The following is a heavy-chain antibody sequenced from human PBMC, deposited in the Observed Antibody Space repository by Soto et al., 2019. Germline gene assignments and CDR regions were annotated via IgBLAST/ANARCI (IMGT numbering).Heavy chain of an antibody. D-gene: IGHD3-10*01. V-gene: IGHV1-69*06. CDR1: GGTFNSYG. CDR2: IIPRYGTV. CDR3: ARVRVIRGVIPSHFGL. Sequence: QAHLAQSGAEVKKPGSSVTVSCKASGGTFNSYGISWVRQAPGHGLDWMGVIIPRYGTVNYAQKFQGRVSITADKSTSTAYMDLNSLRSDDTAVYYCARVRVIRGVIPSHFGLWGQGTKVTVSS. J-gene: IGHJ4*02.